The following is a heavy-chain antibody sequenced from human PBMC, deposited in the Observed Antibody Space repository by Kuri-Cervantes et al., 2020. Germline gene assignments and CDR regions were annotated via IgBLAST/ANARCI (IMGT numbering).Heavy chain of an antibody. CDR3: ARGLRFLEWFDYYYMDV. J-gene: IGHJ6*03. CDR1: GFTFSDYY. Sequence: GESLKISCAASGFTFSDYYMSWIRQAPGKGLEWVSYISSSGSTIYYADSVKGRFTISRDNAKNSLYLQMNSLRAEDTAVYYCARGLRFLEWFDYYYMDVWGKGTTVTVSS. D-gene: IGHD3-3*01. V-gene: IGHV3-11*01. CDR2: ISSSGSTI.